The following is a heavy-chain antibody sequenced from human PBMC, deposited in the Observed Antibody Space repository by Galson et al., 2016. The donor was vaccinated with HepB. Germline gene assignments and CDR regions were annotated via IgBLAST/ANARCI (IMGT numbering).Heavy chain of an antibody. V-gene: IGHV4-30-4*01. CDR3: ARAYGDYEADAFDI. Sequence: TLSLTCTVSGGSISSGDSYWSWLRQPPGKGLEWIGYIYHTGRTYYNPSLKTRVTISVDVSNDRFSLNLSSATAADTAIYYCARAYGDYEADAFDIWGLGAMVTVSA. CDR2: IYHTGRT. J-gene: IGHJ3*02. D-gene: IGHD4-17*01. CDR1: GGSISSGDSY.